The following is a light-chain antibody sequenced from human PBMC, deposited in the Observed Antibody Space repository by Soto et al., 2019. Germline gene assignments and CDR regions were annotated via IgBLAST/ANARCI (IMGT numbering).Light chain of an antibody. V-gene: IGKV3-20*01. CDR2: GAS. CDR3: QQYGSSPHT. J-gene: IGKJ4*01. Sequence: SFFTMYQGTLSLSPGQGATLSCRASRGVSANYLAWYQQKPGQAPPLLIYGASIRAAGIPDRFSGSGSGTDFTLTISRLEPEDFAVYYCQQYGSSPHTFGGGTKVDIK. CDR1: RGVSANY.